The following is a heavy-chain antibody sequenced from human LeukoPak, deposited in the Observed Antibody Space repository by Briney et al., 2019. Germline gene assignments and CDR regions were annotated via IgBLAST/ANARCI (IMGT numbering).Heavy chain of an antibody. CDR3: ARQHSSGYYGSFDP. CDR2: IYYSGST. CDR1: GGSISSSSYY. Sequence: PSETLSLTCTVSGGSISSSSYYWGWIRQPPGKGLEWIGSIYYSGSTYYNPSLKSRVTISVDTSKNQSSLKLSSVTAADTAVYYCARQHSSGYYGSFDPWGQGTLVTVSS. J-gene: IGHJ5*02. V-gene: IGHV4-39*01. D-gene: IGHD3-22*01.